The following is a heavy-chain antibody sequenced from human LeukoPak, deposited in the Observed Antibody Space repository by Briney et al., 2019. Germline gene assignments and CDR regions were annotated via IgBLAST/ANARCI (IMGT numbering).Heavy chain of an antibody. V-gene: IGHV1-2*02. CDR3: ARRDYYCSGSYYSHNWFDP. J-gene: IGHJ5*02. D-gene: IGHD3-10*01. Sequence: ASVTVSCKASGYTFTGYYMHWVRQAPGQGLEWMGWINPNSGGTNYAQKFQGRVTMNRDTSISTAYMELSRLRSDDTSVYYCARRDYYCSGSYYSHNWFDPWGQGTLVTVSS. CDR2: INPNSGGT. CDR1: GYTFTGYY.